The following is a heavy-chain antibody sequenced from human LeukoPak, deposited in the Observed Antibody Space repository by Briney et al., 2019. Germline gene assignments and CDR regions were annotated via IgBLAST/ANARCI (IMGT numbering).Heavy chain of an antibody. CDR1: GGTFSSYA. D-gene: IGHD3-22*01. CDR2: IIPILGIA. CDR3: ARDIRYYDSSGYFDY. J-gene: IGHJ4*02. Sequence: SVKVSCKASGGTFSSYAISWVRQAPGQGLEWMGRIIPILGIANYAQKFQGRVTITADKSTSTAYMELSSLRSEDTAVYYCARDIRYYDSSGYFDYWDQGTLVTVSS. V-gene: IGHV1-69*04.